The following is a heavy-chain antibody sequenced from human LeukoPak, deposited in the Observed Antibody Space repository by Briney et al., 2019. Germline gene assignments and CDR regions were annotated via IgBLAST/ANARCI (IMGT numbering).Heavy chain of an antibody. J-gene: IGHJ6*02. CDR1: GFTFTSYA. CDR2: ISGSGGST. Sequence: GGSLRLSCAASGFTFTSYAMSWVRQAPGKGLEWVSAISGSGGSTYYADSVKGRFTISRDNSKTTPYLQMNSLRAEDTAVYYCATEGSSYDSSGNYYYYGMDVWGQGTTVTVSS. V-gene: IGHV3-23*01. CDR3: ATEGSSYDSSGNYYYYGMDV. D-gene: IGHD3-22*01.